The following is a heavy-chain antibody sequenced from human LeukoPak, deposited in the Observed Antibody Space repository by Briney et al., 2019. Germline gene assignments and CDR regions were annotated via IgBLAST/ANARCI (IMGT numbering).Heavy chain of an antibody. CDR3: ARDRRGYSGYDPMYYFDY. CDR1: GFTFSSYS. J-gene: IGHJ4*02. Sequence: GRSLRLSCAASGFTFSSYSMNWVRQAPGKGLEWVSSISSSSSYIYYADSVKGRFTISRDNAKNSLYLQMNSLRAEDTAVYYCARDRRGYSGYDPMYYFDYWGQGTLVTVSS. D-gene: IGHD5-12*01. V-gene: IGHV3-21*01. CDR2: ISSSSSYI.